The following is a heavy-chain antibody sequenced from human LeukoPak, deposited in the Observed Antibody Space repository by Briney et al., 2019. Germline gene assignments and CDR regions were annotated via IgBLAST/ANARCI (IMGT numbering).Heavy chain of an antibody. CDR3: AREETAGTLPRAFDY. D-gene: IGHD1-1*01. J-gene: IGHJ4*02. V-gene: IGHV4-4*07. CDR1: GGSISSYY. CDR2: IYTSGST. Sequence: SETLSLTCTVSGGSISSYYWSWIRQPAGKGLEWIGRIYTSGSTNYNPSLKSRVTMSVDTSKNQFSLKLSSVTAADTAVYYCAREETAGTLPRAFDYWGQGTLVTVSS.